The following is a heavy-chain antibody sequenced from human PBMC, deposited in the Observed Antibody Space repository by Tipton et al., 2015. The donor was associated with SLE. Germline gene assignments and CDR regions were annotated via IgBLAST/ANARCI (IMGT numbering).Heavy chain of an antibody. CDR3: ARAEYSFDY. Sequence: TLSLTCTVSGGSISSRSYYWGWIRQPPGMGLEWIGSIYYSGSTFHNPSLKSRLTISVDTSKNQFSLKLSSVTAADTAAYYCARAEYSFDYWGQGALVTVSS. CDR1: GGSISSRSYY. CDR2: IYYSGST. D-gene: IGHD3-10*01. J-gene: IGHJ4*02. V-gene: IGHV4-39*07.